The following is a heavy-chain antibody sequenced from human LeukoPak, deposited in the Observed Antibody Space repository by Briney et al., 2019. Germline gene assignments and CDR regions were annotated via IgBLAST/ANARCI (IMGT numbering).Heavy chain of an antibody. CDR2: IYHSGST. V-gene: IGHV4-38-2*02. Sequence: SETLSLTCTVSGYSISSGYYWGWIRQPPGKGLEWIGSIYHSGSTYYNPSLKSRVTISVDTSKNQFSLKLGSVTAADTAVYYCARVISGYSYGYYFDYWGQGTLVTVSS. J-gene: IGHJ4*02. CDR3: ARVISGYSYGYYFDY. D-gene: IGHD5-18*01. CDR1: GYSISSGYY.